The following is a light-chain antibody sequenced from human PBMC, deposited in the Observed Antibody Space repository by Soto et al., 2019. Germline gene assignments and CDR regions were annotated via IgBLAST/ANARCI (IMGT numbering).Light chain of an antibody. CDR2: EVI. CDR3: CSFTSSKTWV. Sequence: QSALTQPASVTGSPGQSITISCTGTSSDIGRYDYVSWFQQHPGRAPRLLIYEVINRPSGVSTRFSGSKSGNTASLTISGLQAEDEADFYCCSFTSSKTWVFGGRTKVTVL. CDR1: SSDIGRYDY. J-gene: IGLJ3*02. V-gene: IGLV2-14*01.